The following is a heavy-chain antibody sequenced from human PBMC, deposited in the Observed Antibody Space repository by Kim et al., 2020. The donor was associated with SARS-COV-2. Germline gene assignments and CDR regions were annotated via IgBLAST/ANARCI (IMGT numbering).Heavy chain of an antibody. J-gene: IGHJ4*02. Sequence: SETLSLTCTVSGGSISSSSYYWGWIRQPPGKGLEWIGSIYYSGSTYYNPSLKSRVTISVDTSKNQFSLKLSSVTAADTAVYYCARVGRGIAAHWGQGTLVTVSS. D-gene: IGHD6-13*01. CDR1: GGSISSSSYY. CDR3: ARVGRGIAAH. CDR2: IYYSGST. V-gene: IGHV4-39*01.